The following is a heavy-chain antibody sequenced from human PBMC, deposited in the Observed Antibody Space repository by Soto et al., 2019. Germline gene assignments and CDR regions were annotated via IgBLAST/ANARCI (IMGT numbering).Heavy chain of an antibody. D-gene: IGHD3-10*01. CDR1: GDTFTTYD. J-gene: IGHJ4*02. CDR3: ARGRASGSYYLLDY. Sequence: ASVKVSCKASGDTFTTYDINWVRQATGHGLEWMGWINPNSGNIDYAQRFQGRVTMTRDTAIRTAYMEVSSLRSDDTAVYYCARGRASGSYYLLDYWGQGTLVTVSS. V-gene: IGHV1-8*01. CDR2: INPNSGNI.